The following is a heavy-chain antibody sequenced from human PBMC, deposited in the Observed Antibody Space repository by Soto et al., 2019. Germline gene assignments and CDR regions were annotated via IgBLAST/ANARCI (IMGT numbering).Heavy chain of an antibody. Sequence: EVQLVESGGGLVTPGGSLRLSCAVTGLTFTDAWMNWMRQAPGKGPEWVGRIKSKAAGGTADYAAAVKDRFTMSRDDSKNMLYVQMNSLKSADTAVYYCSSGMAAGTYWDQGTLVTVSS. D-gene: IGHD6-13*01. V-gene: IGHV3-15*07. CDR1: GLTFTDAW. J-gene: IGHJ4*02. CDR2: IKSKAAGGTA. CDR3: SSGMAAGTY.